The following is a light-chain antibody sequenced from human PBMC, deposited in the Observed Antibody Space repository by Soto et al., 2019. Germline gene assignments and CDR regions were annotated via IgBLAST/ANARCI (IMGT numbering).Light chain of an antibody. V-gene: IGKV3-20*01. CDR1: QSVSNSY. CDR3: QQYGSSPLT. J-gene: IGKJ4*01. Sequence: EIVLTQSPGTLSLSPGERGTLSCRASQSVSNSYLAWYQQKPGQSPRLLIYGAVTRATVIPDRFSGSGSRTDFTLTISRLEPEDFAVYYCQQYGSSPLTFGGGTKVDSK. CDR2: GAV.